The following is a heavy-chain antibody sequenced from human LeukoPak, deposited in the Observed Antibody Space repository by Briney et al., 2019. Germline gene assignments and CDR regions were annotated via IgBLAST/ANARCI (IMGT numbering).Heavy chain of an antibody. CDR3: ARVRGYCSGGSCAYYFDY. D-gene: IGHD2-15*01. CDR1: GGSISSYY. V-gene: IGHV4-4*07. CDR2: IYASGST. J-gene: IGHJ4*02. Sequence: SETLSLTCTASGGSISSYYWSWIRQPAGKGLEWIGRIYASGSTNYNPSLKSRVTMSVDTSKNQFSLKLSSVTAADTAVYYCARVRGYCSGGSCAYYFDYWGQGTLVTVS.